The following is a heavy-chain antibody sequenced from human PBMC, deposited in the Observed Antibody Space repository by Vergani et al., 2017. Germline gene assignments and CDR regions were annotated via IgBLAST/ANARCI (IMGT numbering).Heavy chain of an antibody. CDR2: IIPILGIA. V-gene: IGHV1-69*04. J-gene: IGHJ5*02. D-gene: IGHD1/OR15-1a*01. CDR3: ARAQQALGGDNWFDP. Sequence: QVQLVQSGAEVKKPGSSVKVSCKASGGTFSSYAISWVRQAPGQGLEWMGRIIPILGIANYAQKFQGRVTITADKSTSTAYMELSSLRSEDTAAYYCARAQQALGGDNWFDPWGQGTLVTVSS. CDR1: GGTFSSYA.